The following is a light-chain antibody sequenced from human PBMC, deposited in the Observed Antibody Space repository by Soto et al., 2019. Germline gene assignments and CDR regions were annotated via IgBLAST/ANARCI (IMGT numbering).Light chain of an antibody. J-gene: IGKJ5*01. CDR2: WAS. V-gene: IGKV4-1*01. CDR3: QQYHSDPIT. Sequence: DFVMTQSPDSLAVSLGERATINCKSSQSVLSSSNNKNYLAWFQQKPGQPPKLLIYWASTRKSGVPDRFIGSGSGTDFTLTITNLQAEDVAVYYCQQYHSDPITFGQGTRLEIK. CDR1: QSVLSSSNNKNY.